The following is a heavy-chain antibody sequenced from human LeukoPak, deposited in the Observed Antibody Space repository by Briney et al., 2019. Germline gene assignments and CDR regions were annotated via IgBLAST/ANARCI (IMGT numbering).Heavy chain of an antibody. CDR3: ATPSGVRGLYGMDV. V-gene: IGHV4-59*01. J-gene: IGHJ6*04. D-gene: IGHD3-10*01. CDR2: IYYSGST. Sequence: SETLSLTCTVSGFSISSYYWSWIRQPPGKGLEWIGYIYYSGSTNYNPSLKSRVTISVDTSKNQFSLKLSSVTAADTAVYYCATPSGVRGLYGMDVWGKGTTVTVSS. CDR1: GFSISSYY.